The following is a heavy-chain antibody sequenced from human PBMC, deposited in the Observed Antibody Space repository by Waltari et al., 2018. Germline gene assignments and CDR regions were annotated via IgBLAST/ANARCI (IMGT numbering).Heavy chain of an antibody. CDR3: ARGGGGDWEWFDP. Sequence: QVQLQESGPSLLKPSETLSHICTVSGGPIRGFYWSWVRQPPGKGLDWIGYIYYTGSTNFNPSLKSRVTMSVDTSKNQFSLKLSSVTAADTAFYYCARGGGGDWEWFDPWGQGTLVTVSS. CDR1: GGPIRGFY. D-gene: IGHD2-21*02. J-gene: IGHJ5*02. V-gene: IGHV4-59*01. CDR2: IYYTGST.